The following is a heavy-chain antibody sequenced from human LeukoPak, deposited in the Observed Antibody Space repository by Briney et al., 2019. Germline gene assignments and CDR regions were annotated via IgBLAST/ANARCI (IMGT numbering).Heavy chain of an antibody. J-gene: IGHJ4*02. CDR1: GGSISSNNYY. D-gene: IGHD5-24*01. CDR3: ARGRDNYNLDY. Sequence: PSETLSLTCSVSGGSISSNNYYWGWLRQPPGKGLEWIGSIYYTGSTYNNPSLKARVTISADASKNQFSLKLNSVTAADTAVYYCARGRDNYNLDYWGQGTLVTVSS. V-gene: IGHV4-39*01. CDR2: IYYTGST.